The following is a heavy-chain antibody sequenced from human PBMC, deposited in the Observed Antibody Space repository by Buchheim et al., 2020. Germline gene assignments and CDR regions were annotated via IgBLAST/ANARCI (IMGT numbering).Heavy chain of an antibody. V-gene: IGHV3-30-3*01. D-gene: IGHD2-2*01. CDR3: AREGVPAAVDY. CDR1: GFTFSSYA. CDR2: ISYDGSKK. J-gene: IGHJ4*02. Sequence: QVQLVESGGGVVQPGRSLRLSCAASGFTFSSYAMHWVRQAPGKGLEWVAVISYDGSKKYYADSVKGRFTISRDNSKNTLYLQMNSLRAEDTAVYYCAREGVPAAVDYWGQGPL.